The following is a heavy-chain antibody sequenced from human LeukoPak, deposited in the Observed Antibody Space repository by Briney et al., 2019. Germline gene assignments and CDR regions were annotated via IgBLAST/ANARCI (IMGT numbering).Heavy chain of an antibody. CDR2: IKKDGSEK. J-gene: IGHJ4*02. CDR3: ARLEVQYNSSSSYDS. V-gene: IGHV3-7*01. Sequence: GESLRLSCVASGFTFSSHWMSWVRQAPGKGLEWVANIKKDGSEKKYADSVKGRFTISRDNAKNSLYLQMNSLRAEDTAVYYCARLEVQYNSSSSYDSWGQGTLVTVSS. D-gene: IGHD6-6*01. CDR1: GFTFSSHW.